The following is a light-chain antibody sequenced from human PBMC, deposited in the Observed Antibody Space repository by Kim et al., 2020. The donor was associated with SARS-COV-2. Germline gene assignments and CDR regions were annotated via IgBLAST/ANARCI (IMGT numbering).Light chain of an antibody. CDR2: DTG. CDR3: LLSFSGIRV. CDR1: TGAVTPTHY. V-gene: IGLV7-46*01. J-gene: IGLJ3*02. Sequence: PGVTVTLTCASSTGAVTPTHYPYWFQKKPGEVPRTLIFDTGSRHSWTPARFSGSLSGDKAVLTLAGAQPEDEGDYYCLLSFSGIRVFGGGTQLTVL.